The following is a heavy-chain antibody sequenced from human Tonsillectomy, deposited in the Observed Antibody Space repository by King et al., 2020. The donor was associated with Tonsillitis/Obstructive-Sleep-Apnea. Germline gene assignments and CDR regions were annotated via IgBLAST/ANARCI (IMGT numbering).Heavy chain of an antibody. V-gene: IGHV3-11*01. Sequence: VQLVESGGGLVKPGGSLRLSCAVSGFTFSDYYMSWIRQAPGKGLEWGSYISSSGSTIYYADSLKGRFTISRDNAKNSLFLQMNSLRAEDTAVYYCARVKGDSRGGYYYYYMDVWGKGTTVTVSS. J-gene: IGHJ6*03. CDR1: GFTFSDYY. D-gene: IGHD6-19*01. CDR2: ISSSGSTI. CDR3: ARVKGDSRGGYYYYYMDV.